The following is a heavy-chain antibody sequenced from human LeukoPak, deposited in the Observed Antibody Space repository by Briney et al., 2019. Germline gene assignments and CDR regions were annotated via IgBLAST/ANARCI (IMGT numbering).Heavy chain of an antibody. D-gene: IGHD3-16*01. CDR2: INPEGSIK. CDR3: ARAVDVADY. J-gene: IGHJ4*02. V-gene: IGHV3-7*01. Sequence: PGGSLRLSCVASGFTFGHHFMRWVRQAPGGGVGWVANINPEGSIKFHADSVKGRFTISRDNARNSVYLQMNSLRGEDTAVYYCARAVDVADYWGQGTLVAVSS. CDR1: GFTFGHHF.